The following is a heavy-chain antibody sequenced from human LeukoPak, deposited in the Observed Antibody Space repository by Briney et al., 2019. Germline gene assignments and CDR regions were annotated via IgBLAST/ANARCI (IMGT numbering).Heavy chain of an antibody. CDR1: GGSISSYY. Sequence: SETLSLTCTVSGGSISSYYWSWIRQPPGKGLEWIGYIYYSGSTNYNPSLKSRVTMSVDTSKNQFSLKLSSVTAADTAVYYCAREADSGYFDYWGQGTLVTVSS. V-gene: IGHV4-59*12. D-gene: IGHD1-26*01. CDR3: AREADSGYFDY. J-gene: IGHJ4*02. CDR2: IYYSGST.